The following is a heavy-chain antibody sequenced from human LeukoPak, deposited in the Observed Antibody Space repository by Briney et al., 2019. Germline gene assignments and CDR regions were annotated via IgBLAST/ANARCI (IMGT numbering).Heavy chain of an antibody. D-gene: IGHD6-19*01. CDR3: AKQPSRPGYSSGWYYFDY. CDR1: GFTFSSYA. Sequence: GGSLRLSCAASGFTFSSYAMSWVRQAPGKGLEWVSAISGSGGSTYYADSVKGRFTISRDNSKNTLYLQMNSLRAEDTAVYYCAKQPSRPGYSSGWYYFDYWGRGTLVTVSS. V-gene: IGHV3-23*01. CDR2: ISGSGGST. J-gene: IGHJ4*02.